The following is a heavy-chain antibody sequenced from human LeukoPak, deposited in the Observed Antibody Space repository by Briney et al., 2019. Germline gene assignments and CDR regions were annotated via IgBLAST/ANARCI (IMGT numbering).Heavy chain of an antibody. CDR1: GFTFTSYA. Sequence: GGSLRLSCAASGFTFTSYAMSWVRQAPGKGLEWDSAISAAGLSTHYSDSVKGRFTISRDNSKNTLFLQMNSLRAEDTAVYYCAKGLTTFDYWGQGTLVTVSS. D-gene: IGHD4-11*01. CDR2: ISAAGLST. V-gene: IGHV3-23*01. J-gene: IGHJ4*02. CDR3: AKGLTTFDY.